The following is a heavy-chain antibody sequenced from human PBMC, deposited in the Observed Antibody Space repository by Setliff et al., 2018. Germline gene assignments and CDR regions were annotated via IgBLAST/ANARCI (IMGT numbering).Heavy chain of an antibody. CDR3: AAVGIDAGGGWFDP. Sequence: SETLSLTCTVSGGSISSGSNYWSWIRQPAGKGLEWIGYIYYRGTTNYNSSLKSRVTISIDMSKNQFSLKLSSATAADTAVYFCAAVGIDAGGGWFDPWGHGIPVTVSS. J-gene: IGHJ5*02. V-gene: IGHV4-61*10. D-gene: IGHD1-26*01. CDR2: IYYRGTT. CDR1: GGSISSGSNY.